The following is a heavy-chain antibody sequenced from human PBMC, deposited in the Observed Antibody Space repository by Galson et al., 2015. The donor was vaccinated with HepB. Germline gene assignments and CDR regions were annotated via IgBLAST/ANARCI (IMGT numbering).Heavy chain of an antibody. J-gene: IGHJ5*02. D-gene: IGHD2-15*01. CDR3: ARGALVVVVGATQNNWFDP. Sequence: SVKVSCKASGYTFSTYSIAWVRQAPGQGLEWMGWISPYNRHTNYTQKLHGRVTMTTDTSTSTAYMELRSLRSDDTAVYYCARGALVVVVGATQNNWFDPWGQGTLVTVSS. CDR1: GYTFSTYS. V-gene: IGHV1-18*01. CDR2: ISPYNRHT.